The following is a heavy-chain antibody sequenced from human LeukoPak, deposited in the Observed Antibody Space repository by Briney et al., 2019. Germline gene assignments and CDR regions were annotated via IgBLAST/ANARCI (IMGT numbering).Heavy chain of an antibody. Sequence: SETLSLTCAVYGGSFSGYYWSWIRQPPGKGLEWIGEINHSGSTNYNPSLKSRVTISVDTSKNQFSLKLSSVTAADTAVYYCARWFGIRYFDWSGGNYMDVWGKGTTVTVSS. J-gene: IGHJ6*03. V-gene: IGHV4-34*01. CDR2: INHSGST. CDR1: GGSFSGYY. D-gene: IGHD3-9*01. CDR3: ARWFGIRYFDWSGGNYMDV.